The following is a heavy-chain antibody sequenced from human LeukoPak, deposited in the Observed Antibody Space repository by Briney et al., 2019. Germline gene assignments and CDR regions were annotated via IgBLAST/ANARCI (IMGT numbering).Heavy chain of an antibody. D-gene: IGHD3-22*01. CDR1: GYTFTSYG. Sequence: GASVKVSCKASGYTFTSYGISWVRQAPGQGLEWMGWISAYNGNTNYAQKLQGRVTMTTDTSTSTAYVELRSLRSDDTAVYYCARDLYYDSSDGAGYWGQGTLVTVSS. V-gene: IGHV1-18*01. CDR2: ISAYNGNT. J-gene: IGHJ4*02. CDR3: ARDLYYDSSDGAGY.